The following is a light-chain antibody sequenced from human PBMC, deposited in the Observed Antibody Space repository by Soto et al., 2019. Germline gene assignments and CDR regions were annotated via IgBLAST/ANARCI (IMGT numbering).Light chain of an antibody. CDR1: SSNLGSNY. CDR3: AAWDDSLSGV. J-gene: IGLJ3*02. CDR2: RNN. V-gene: IGLV1-47*01. Sequence: QSVLTQPPSASGTPGQRVTISCSGSSSNLGSNYVYWYQQLPGPAPKLLIYRNNPRPSGVPDRFSGSKSGTSASLAISGLRSEDEADYYCAAWDDSLSGVFGGGTQLTVL.